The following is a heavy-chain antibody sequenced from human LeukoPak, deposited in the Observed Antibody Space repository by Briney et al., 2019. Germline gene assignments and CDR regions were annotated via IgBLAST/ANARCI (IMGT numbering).Heavy chain of an antibody. Sequence: PGGSLRLSCLASGFTFRNYVMNWLRPAPGKGLEWLATIYGSGVSLSYSDSVKGRFTISRDNSNNPLYLQMNSLRAEDTAIYYCAKDLGWELPAEAYWGQGTLVTVSS. V-gene: IGHV3-23*01. CDR3: AKDLGWELPAEAY. CDR2: IYGSGVSL. CDR1: GFTFRNYV. J-gene: IGHJ4*02. D-gene: IGHD5-24*01.